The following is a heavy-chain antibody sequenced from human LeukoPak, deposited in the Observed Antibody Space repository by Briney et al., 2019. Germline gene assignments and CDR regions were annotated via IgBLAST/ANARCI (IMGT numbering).Heavy chain of an antibody. CDR3: ARWAESGTRGNTGWFDP. CDR2: IKQDGSEK. J-gene: IGHJ5*02. CDR1: GFTFSSYW. Sequence: GGSLRLSCAASGFTFSSYWMSWVRQAPGMGLEWVANIKQDGSEKYYVGSVKGRFTISRDNAKNSLYLQMNSLRAEDTAVYYCARWAESGTRGNTGWFDPWGQGTLVTVSS. V-gene: IGHV3-7*03. D-gene: IGHD2-2*01.